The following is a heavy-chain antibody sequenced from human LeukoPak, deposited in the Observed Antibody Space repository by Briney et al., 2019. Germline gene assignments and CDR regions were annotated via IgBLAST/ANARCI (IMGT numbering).Heavy chain of an antibody. CDR3: ARVGYSYGASNLDY. CDR1: GFTVSSNY. CDR2: ISSSGSTI. D-gene: IGHD5-18*01. V-gene: IGHV3-11*04. J-gene: IGHJ4*02. Sequence: PGGSLRLSCAASGFTVSSNYMSWVRQAPGKGLEWVSYISSSGSTIYYADSVKGRFTISRDNAKNSLYLQMNSLRAEDTAVYYCARVGYSYGASNLDYWGQGTLVTVSS.